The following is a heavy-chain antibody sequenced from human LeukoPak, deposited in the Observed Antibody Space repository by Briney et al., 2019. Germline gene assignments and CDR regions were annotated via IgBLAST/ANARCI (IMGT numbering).Heavy chain of an antibody. Sequence: GGSLRLSCAASGFTLSDYYLSWIRQAPGKGLEWVSYISSSGSSMYYADSVKGRFTISRDNAKNSLFPQMNSLRAEDTAVYYCARERGHCSSSSCAYYNYYMDVWGKGTTVTVSS. D-gene: IGHD2-2*01. CDR3: ARERGHCSSSSCAYYNYYMDV. V-gene: IGHV3-11*04. CDR2: ISSSGSSM. CDR1: GFTLSDYY. J-gene: IGHJ6*03.